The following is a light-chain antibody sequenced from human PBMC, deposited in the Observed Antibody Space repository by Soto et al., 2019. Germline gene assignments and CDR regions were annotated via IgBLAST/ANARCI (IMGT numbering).Light chain of an antibody. CDR3: CSYTGSRTVV. CDR2: EVS. V-gene: IGLV2-14*01. CDR1: SSDVGAYNY. J-gene: IGLJ3*02. Sequence: QSVLTQPASVSGSPGQSITISCTGTSSDVGAYNYVSWYQQHPGIAPKLMIYEVSNRPSGVSDRFSGSKSGNTASLTISGLQAEDEADYYCCSYTGSRTVVFGGGTKVTVL.